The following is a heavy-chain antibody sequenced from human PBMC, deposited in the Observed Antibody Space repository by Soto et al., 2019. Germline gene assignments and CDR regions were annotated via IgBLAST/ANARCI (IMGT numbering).Heavy chain of an antibody. J-gene: IGHJ2*01. CDR3: ARGDYYDSSGHYWYFDL. CDR2: IIPILGIA. Sequence: QVQLVQSGAEVKKPGSSVKVSCKASGGTFSSYTISWVRQAPGQGLEWMGRIIPILGIANYAQQFQGRVTITADKSTSSAYMGLSSMRFADTAVYYCARGDYYDSSGHYWYFDLWGRGALVTVS. D-gene: IGHD3-22*01. V-gene: IGHV1-69*02. CDR1: GGTFSSYT.